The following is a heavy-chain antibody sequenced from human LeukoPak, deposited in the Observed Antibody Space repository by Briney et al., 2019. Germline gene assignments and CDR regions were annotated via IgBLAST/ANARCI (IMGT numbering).Heavy chain of an antibody. CDR3: ATTRGYSTNDAFDI. J-gene: IGHJ3*02. CDR1: GASITTHY. Sequence: SETLSLTCSVSGASITTHYWNWIRQSPGKGLEWIGYMYHTGTSDYNPSLQSRVTISLDTPNNKVSLTLTSVTAAGTAVYYCATTRGYSTNDAFDIWGQGTRVTVSS. V-gene: IGHV4-59*11. CDR2: MYHTGTS. D-gene: IGHD5-18*01.